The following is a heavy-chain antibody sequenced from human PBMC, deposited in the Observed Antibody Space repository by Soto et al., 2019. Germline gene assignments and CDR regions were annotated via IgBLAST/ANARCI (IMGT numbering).Heavy chain of an antibody. CDR3: ARRYCSSTSCYFSTYYGMDV. Sequence: SVKVSCEASGGTFSSYAISWVRQAPGQGLEWMGGIIPIFGTANYAQKFQGRVTITADESTSTAYMELSSLRSEDTAVYYCARRYCSSTSCYFSTYYGMDVWGQGTTVTVSS. D-gene: IGHD2-2*01. CDR2: IIPIFGTA. J-gene: IGHJ6*02. V-gene: IGHV1-69*13. CDR1: GGTFSSYA.